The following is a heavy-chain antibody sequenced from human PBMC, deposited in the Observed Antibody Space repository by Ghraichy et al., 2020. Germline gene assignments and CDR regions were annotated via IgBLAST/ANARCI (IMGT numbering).Heavy chain of an antibody. CDR2: IYTSGST. Sequence: SETLSLTCTVSGGSISSYYWSWIRQPPGKGLEWIGYIYTSGSTNYNPSLKSRVTISVDTSKNQFSLKLSSVTAADTAVYYCARHAAVQSSWSYLFDYWGQGTLVTVSS. CDR3: ARHAAVQSSWSYLFDY. CDR1: GGSISSYY. D-gene: IGHD6-13*01. J-gene: IGHJ4*02. V-gene: IGHV4-4*09.